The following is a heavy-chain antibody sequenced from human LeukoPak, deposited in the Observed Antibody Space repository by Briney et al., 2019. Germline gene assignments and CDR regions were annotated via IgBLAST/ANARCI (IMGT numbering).Heavy chain of an antibody. CDR3: ARGRGGGYYDSSGYYYVFDY. J-gene: IGHJ4*02. Sequence: SETLSLTCTVSGGSISSYYWSWIRQPPGKGLEWIGYIYYSGSTNYNPSLKSRVTISVDTSKNQFSLKLSSVTAADTAVYYCARGRGGGYYDSSGYYYVFDYWGQGTLVTVSS. V-gene: IGHV4-59*01. CDR2: IYYSGST. D-gene: IGHD3-22*01. CDR1: GGSISSYY.